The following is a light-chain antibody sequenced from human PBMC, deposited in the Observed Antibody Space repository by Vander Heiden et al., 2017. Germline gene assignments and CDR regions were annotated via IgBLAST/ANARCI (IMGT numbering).Light chain of an antibody. Sequence: PGPPALSLGQRETLSRRASQSVSSSYVAWYEKKTGQATRLRIYCASSRATGIPDRFSGRGSGTEFTLTISRLDPEDLAVYYCQQYGSSPSLTFGQGTRLEIK. CDR3: QQYGSSPSLT. V-gene: IGKV3-20*01. CDR1: QSVSSSY. J-gene: IGKJ5*01. CDR2: CAS.